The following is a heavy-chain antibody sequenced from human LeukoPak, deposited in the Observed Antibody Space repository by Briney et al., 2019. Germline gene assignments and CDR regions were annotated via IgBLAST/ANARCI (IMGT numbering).Heavy chain of an antibody. Sequence: SVKVSCKASGFTFSRFVIQWVRQARGQRLECIGWIVVGSGNTNYAQTLQERVTITRDMSTSTAYMELSSLTSDDTAVYYCAAEPGAAGGWFDPWGQGTLVTVSS. J-gene: IGHJ5*02. CDR2: IVVGSGNT. CDR3: AAEPGAAGGWFDP. V-gene: IGHV1-58*02. CDR1: GFTFSRFV. D-gene: IGHD1-14*01.